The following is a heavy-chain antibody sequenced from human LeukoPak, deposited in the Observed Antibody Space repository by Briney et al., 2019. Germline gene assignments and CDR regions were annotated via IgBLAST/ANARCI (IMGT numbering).Heavy chain of an antibody. J-gene: IGHJ4*02. Sequence: GGSLRLSCAASGFTVSSYVMHWVRQAPGKGLEWVASKSHDGSNAYFADSVRGRFSISSDNSKNTLYVQMNSLRVEDMAVYYCARGRDGYNRHSDYWGQGTLVTVSS. CDR3: ARGRDGYNRHSDY. V-gene: IGHV3-30*04. CDR2: KSHDGSNA. CDR1: GFTVSSYV. D-gene: IGHD5-24*01.